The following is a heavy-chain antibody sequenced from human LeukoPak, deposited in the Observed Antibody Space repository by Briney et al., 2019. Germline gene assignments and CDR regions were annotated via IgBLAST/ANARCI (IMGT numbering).Heavy chain of an antibody. D-gene: IGHD2-2*01. CDR2: FDPEDGET. CDR1: GYTLTELS. J-gene: IGHJ3*02. V-gene: IGHV1-24*01. CDR3: ATTGSNGDIVVVPAAIDAFDI. Sequence: GASVKVSCTVSGYTLTELSMHWVRQAPGEGLEWMGGFDPEDGETIYAQKFQGRVTMTEDTSTDTAYMELSSLRSEDTAVYYCATTGSNGDIVVVPAAIDAFDIWGQGTMVTVSS.